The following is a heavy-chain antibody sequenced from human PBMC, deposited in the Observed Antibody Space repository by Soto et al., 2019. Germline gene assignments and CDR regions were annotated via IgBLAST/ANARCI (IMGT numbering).Heavy chain of an antibody. D-gene: IGHD6-13*01. V-gene: IGHV3-53*01. CDR3: ARVKYSSSWYRRGSRFDY. Sequence: EVQLVESGGGLIQPGGSLRLSCAASGFTVSSNYMSWVRQAPGMGLEWVSVIYSGGSTYYADSVKGRFTISRDNSKNTLYLQMNSLRAEDTAVYYCARVKYSSSWYRRGSRFDYWGQGTLVTVSS. CDR2: IYSGGST. CDR1: GFTVSSNY. J-gene: IGHJ4*02.